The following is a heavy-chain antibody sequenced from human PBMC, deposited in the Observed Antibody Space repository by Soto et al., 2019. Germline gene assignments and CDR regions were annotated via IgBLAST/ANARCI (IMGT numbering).Heavy chain of an antibody. V-gene: IGHV1-69*02. CDR1: GSTFSSYP. J-gene: IGHJ4*02. Sequence: QVQLVQSGAEVKKPGSSVKVSCKASGSTFSSYPISWVRQAPGQGLEWMGRIIPILDITDYAERFQGRVTITAAKSTSTAYMELRRVGSDETAVYYCASPTSTGTTCGYDFDYWGQGTLVTVSS. D-gene: IGHD1-7*01. CDR2: IIPILDIT. CDR3: ASPTSTGTTCGYDFDY.